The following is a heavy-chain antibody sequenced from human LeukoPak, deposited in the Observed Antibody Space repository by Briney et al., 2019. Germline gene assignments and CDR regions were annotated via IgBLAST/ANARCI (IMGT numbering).Heavy chain of an antibody. J-gene: IGHJ4*02. Sequence: PGTSLRLSCVASGFTFNNYGMHWVRQAPGKGLEWVAVIWYDGGNKYYADSVKGRFTISRDNSKNTLYLQMNSLRAEDTAVYYCAKGPGGGDWWYFDYWGQGALVTVSP. CDR1: GFTFNNYG. CDR3: AKGPGGGDWWYFDY. V-gene: IGHV3-33*06. D-gene: IGHD2-21*02. CDR2: IWYDGGNK.